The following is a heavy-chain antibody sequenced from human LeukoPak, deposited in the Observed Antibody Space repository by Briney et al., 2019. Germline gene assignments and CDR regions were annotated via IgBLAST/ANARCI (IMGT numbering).Heavy chain of an antibody. CDR1: GGSISSSSYY. CDR2: IYYSGST. CDR3: ARHRGYSGSYLMGFDP. J-gene: IGHJ5*02. Sequence: PSETLSLTCTVPGGSISSSSYYWGWIRQPPGKGLEWIGSIYYSGSTYYNPSLKSRVTISVDTSKNQFSLKLSSVTAADTAVYYCARHRGYSGSYLMGFDPWGQGTLVTVSS. D-gene: IGHD1-26*01. V-gene: IGHV4-39*01.